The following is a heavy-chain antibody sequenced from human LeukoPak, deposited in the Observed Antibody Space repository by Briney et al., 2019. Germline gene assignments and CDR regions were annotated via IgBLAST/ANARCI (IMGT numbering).Heavy chain of an antibody. CDR1: GYSISSGYY. CDR3: AGRSWVMD. Sequence: PSETLSLTCAVSGYSISSGYYWGWIRQPPGKGLEWIGSIYHSGSTYYNPSLKSRVTISVDTSKNQFSLKLSSVTAADTAVYYCAGRSWVMDWGQGTLVTVSS. CDR2: IYHSGST. J-gene: IGHJ4*02. V-gene: IGHV4-38-2*01. D-gene: IGHD2-21*01.